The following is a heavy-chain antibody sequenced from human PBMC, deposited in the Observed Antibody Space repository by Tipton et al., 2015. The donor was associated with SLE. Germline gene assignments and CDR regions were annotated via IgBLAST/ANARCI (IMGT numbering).Heavy chain of an antibody. CDR2: IWFDGSDQ. CDR1: GFTFSNYG. J-gene: IGHJ4*02. V-gene: IGHV3-33*01. Sequence: SLRLSCAASGFTFSNYGMHWVRQAPGKGLEWVAIIWFDGSDQYYAASVKGRFTISRDNSKNTLYLQMNSLRPEDTAVYYCAREGDYDDFSLDYWGQGTLVTVSS. D-gene: IGHD4-17*01. CDR3: AREGDYDDFSLDY.